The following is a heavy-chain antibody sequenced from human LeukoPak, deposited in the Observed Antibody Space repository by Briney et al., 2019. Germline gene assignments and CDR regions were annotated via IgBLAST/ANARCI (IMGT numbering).Heavy chain of an antibody. V-gene: IGHV3-30-3*02. J-gene: IGHJ4*02. CDR2: ISYDGSNK. Sequence: PGGSLRLSCAASGFTFSSYAMHWVRQAPGKGLEWVAVISYDGSNKYYADSVKGRFTISRDNSKNTLYLQMNSLRAEDTAVYYCAKRGLTGYKEAFDYWGQGTLVTASS. CDR3: AKRGLTGYKEAFDY. D-gene: IGHD3-9*01. CDR1: GFTFSSYA.